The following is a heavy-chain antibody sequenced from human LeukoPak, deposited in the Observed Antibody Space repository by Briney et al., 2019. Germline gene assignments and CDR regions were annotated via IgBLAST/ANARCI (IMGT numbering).Heavy chain of an antibody. V-gene: IGHV4-59*01. Sequence: SETLSLICSVSGGSISSYYWSWIRQPPGKGLEWIGYIYSTGSTNYNPSLKSRVTMSADTSKNQFSLKLSSVTAADTAVYSCARGKGGFLSAFDIWGQGTMLTVSS. CDR1: GGSISSYY. CDR2: IYSTGST. CDR3: ARGKGGFLSAFDI. J-gene: IGHJ3*02. D-gene: IGHD2-15*01.